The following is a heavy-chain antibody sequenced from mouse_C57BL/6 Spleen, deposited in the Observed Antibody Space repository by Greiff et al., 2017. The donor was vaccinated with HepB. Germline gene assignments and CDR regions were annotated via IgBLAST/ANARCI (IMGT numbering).Heavy chain of an antibody. V-gene: IGHV5-9-1*02. CDR3: TRDKNYGSRGGFAY. D-gene: IGHD1-1*01. CDR2: ISSGGDYI. Sequence: EVKLVESGAGLVKPGGSLKLSCAASGFTFSSYAMSWVRQTPEKRLEWVAYISSGGDYIYYADTVKGRFTISRDNARNTLYLQMSSLKSEDTAMYYCTRDKNYGSRGGFAYWGQGTLVTVSA. CDR1: GFTFSSYA. J-gene: IGHJ3*01.